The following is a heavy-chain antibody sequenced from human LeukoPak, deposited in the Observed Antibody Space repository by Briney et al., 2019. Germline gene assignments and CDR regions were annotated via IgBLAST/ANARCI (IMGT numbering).Heavy chain of an antibody. D-gene: IGHD3-10*01. CDR1: GGSISSYY. Sequence: SETLSLTCTVSGGSISSYYWSWIRQPPGKGLEWIGEINHSGSTNYNPSLKSRVTISVDTSKNQFSLKLSSVTAADTAVYYCARAPPYYYGSGSYNWFDPWGQGTLVTVSS. CDR3: ARAPPYYYGSGSYNWFDP. V-gene: IGHV4-34*01. CDR2: INHSGST. J-gene: IGHJ5*02.